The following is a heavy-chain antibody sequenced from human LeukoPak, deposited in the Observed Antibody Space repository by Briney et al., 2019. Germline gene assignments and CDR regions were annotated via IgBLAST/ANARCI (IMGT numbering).Heavy chain of an antibody. D-gene: IGHD6-6*01. CDR2: ISGSSGST. Sequence: GGSLRLSCAASGFTFSSYAMSWVRQAPGKGLEWVSAISGSSGSTYYADPVKGRFTISRDNSKNTLYLQMNSLRAEDTAVYYCAKEMYSSSSVDYWGQGTLVTVSS. V-gene: IGHV3-23*01. CDR3: AKEMYSSSSVDY. CDR1: GFTFSSYA. J-gene: IGHJ4*02.